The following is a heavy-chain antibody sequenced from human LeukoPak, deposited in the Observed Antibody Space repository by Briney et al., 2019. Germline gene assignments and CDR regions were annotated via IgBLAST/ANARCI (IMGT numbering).Heavy chain of an antibody. V-gene: IGHV3-30*04. D-gene: IGHD1-1*01. CDR1: AFTFSGYS. CDR2: ILHDGSNK. Sequence: GRSLRLSCVVSAFTFSGYSMHWVRQAPGKGLEWVAFILHDGSNKYCADSLKGRSTISRDNSKNTLFLQMNSLRPEDTAVYYCARVGYDYNWYDAFDIWGQGTMVTVSS. J-gene: IGHJ3*02. CDR3: ARVGYDYNWYDAFDI.